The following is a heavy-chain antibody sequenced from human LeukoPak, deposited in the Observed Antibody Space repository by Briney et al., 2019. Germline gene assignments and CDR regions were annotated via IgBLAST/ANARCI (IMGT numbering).Heavy chain of an antibody. V-gene: IGHV3-49*03. J-gene: IGHJ4*02. CDR3: TTDPPTRY. CDR1: GLTFRDYT. D-gene: IGHD1-26*01. Sequence: GGSLRLSCTGSGLTFRDYTMTWIRQAPGKGLEWVSFIRKKADGGTPEYAASVKGRFTISRDDSKSIAYLQMNSLKTGDTAVYYCTTDPPTRYWGQGTLVSVSS. CDR2: IRKKADGGTP.